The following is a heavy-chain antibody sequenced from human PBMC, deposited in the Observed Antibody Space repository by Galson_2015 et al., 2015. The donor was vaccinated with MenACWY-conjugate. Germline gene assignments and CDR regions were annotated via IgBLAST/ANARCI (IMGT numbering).Heavy chain of an antibody. V-gene: IGHV3-66*03. CDR3: ARDRLTGYNGYEPACFDD. Sequence: SLRLSCAASGFIINNNYMSWVRQAPGKGLEWVSLIYANGGTYYADSVTGRFTISRDVSKNTLFLQMNSLSPEDTAVYYCARDRLTGYNGYEPACFDDWGQGTLVTVSP. D-gene: IGHD5-12*01. CDR1: GFIINNNY. CDR2: IYANGGT. J-gene: IGHJ4*02.